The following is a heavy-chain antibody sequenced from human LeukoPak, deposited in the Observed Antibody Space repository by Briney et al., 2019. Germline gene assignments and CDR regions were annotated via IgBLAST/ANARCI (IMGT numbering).Heavy chain of an antibody. Sequence: ASVKVSCKASGGTFSSYAISWVRQAPGQGLEWMGGIIPIFGTANYAQKFQGRVTITTDESTSTAYMELSSLRSEDTAVYYCARDLGRRYYDSSGYYAFDYWGQGTLVTVSS. CDR1: GGTFSSYA. V-gene: IGHV1-69*05. CDR2: IIPIFGTA. J-gene: IGHJ4*02. D-gene: IGHD3-22*01. CDR3: ARDLGRRYYDSSGYYAFDY.